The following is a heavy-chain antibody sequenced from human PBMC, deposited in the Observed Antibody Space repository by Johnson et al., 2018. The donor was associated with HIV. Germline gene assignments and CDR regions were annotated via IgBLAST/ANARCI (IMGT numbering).Heavy chain of an antibody. CDR1: GFTVSSNY. Sequence: QVQLVESGGGVVQPGRSLRLSCAASGFTVSSNYMSWVRQAPGKGLEWVTFIRYDGSNKYYADSVKGRFTISRDNSKNTLYLQMNSLRAEDTAVYYCARSTGPYSTYYYDSPDPDAFD. CDR3: ARSTGPYSTYYYDSPDPDAFD. D-gene: IGHD3-22*01. J-gene: IGHJ3*02. CDR2: IRYDGSNK. V-gene: IGHV3-33*08.